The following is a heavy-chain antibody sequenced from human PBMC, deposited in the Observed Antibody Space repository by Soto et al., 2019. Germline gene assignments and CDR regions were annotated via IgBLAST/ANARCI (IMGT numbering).Heavy chain of an antibody. Sequence: QVQLVQSGAEVTKPGASVKVSCKDSGYTFTSYDINWVRQATGRGLEYLGCMKPNGGNTGYVQKFQCRDTMTSDTSISTAYMERSSLQSEDTAVDYCASGSKYGGYSRWFDPWVQGNLVSDAS. D-gene: IGHD2-21*02. J-gene: IGHJ5*02. CDR2: MKPNGGNT. V-gene: IGHV1-8*01. CDR1: GYTFTSYD. CDR3: ASGSKYGGYSRWFDP.